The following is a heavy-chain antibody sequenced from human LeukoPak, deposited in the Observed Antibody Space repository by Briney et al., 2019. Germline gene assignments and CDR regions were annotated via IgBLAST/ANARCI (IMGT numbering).Heavy chain of an antibody. D-gene: IGHD2-15*01. CDR1: GFTFSSYA. V-gene: IGHV3-23*01. CDR2: ISGSGSTT. CDR3: ARPRLEYCSGGSCFDAFDI. J-gene: IGHJ3*02. Sequence: GGSLRLSCAASGFTFSSYAMNGVRQAPGKGLEWVSAISGSGSTTYYADSVKGRFTISRDNSKNTLHLQMNRLTAEETAIYSCARPRLEYCSGGSCFDAFDIWGQGTMVTVSS.